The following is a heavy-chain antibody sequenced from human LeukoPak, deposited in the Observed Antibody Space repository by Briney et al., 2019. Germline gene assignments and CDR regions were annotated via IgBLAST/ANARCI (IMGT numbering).Heavy chain of an antibody. D-gene: IGHD6-6*01. CDR2: IYYSGSA. CDR1: GGSVGSGTYY. Sequence: SETLSLTCTVSGGSVGSGTYYWSWIRQPPGKGLEWIGNIYYSGSAYYNPSLKSRVTMSVDTSKNQFSLKLSSVTAADTAVYYCATGSEGYYYGMDVWGQGTTVTVSS. J-gene: IGHJ6*02. CDR3: ATGSEGYYYGMDV. V-gene: IGHV4-39*07.